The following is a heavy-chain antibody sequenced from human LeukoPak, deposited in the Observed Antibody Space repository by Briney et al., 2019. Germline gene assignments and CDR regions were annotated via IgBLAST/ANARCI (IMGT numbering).Heavy chain of an antibody. D-gene: IGHD4-17*01. V-gene: IGHV1-2*02. Sequence: ASVKVSCKTSGYTFIDYYLHWVRHAPGQGLEWMGWLNPNSGVTNYAQTFQGRVTMTRDTSMRTAYMELSRLRSDDTAVYYCARSRMTTIGWFDPGGQGTLVTVAS. CDR3: ARSRMTTIGWFDP. CDR2: LNPNSGVT. J-gene: IGHJ5*02. CDR1: GYTFIDYY.